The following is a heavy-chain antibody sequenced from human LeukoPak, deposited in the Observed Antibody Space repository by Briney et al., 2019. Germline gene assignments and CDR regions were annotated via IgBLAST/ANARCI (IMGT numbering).Heavy chain of an antibody. Sequence: SETLSLTCTVSGDSISSGDYYWSWIRQPAGKGLEWIGRISSSGSTNYNPSLKSRVTISVDTSKNQFSLKLSSVTAADTAVYYCARGGAVVGFDYFDYWGQGTLVTVSS. V-gene: IGHV4-61*02. CDR1: GDSISSGDYY. J-gene: IGHJ4*02. CDR3: ARGGAVVGFDYFDY. D-gene: IGHD6-19*01. CDR2: ISSSGST.